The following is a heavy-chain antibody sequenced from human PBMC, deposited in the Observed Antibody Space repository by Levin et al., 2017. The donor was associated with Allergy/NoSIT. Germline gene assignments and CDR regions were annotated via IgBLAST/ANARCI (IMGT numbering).Heavy chain of an antibody. V-gene: IGHV1-2*02. D-gene: IGHD6-25*01. J-gene: IGHJ4*02. CDR1: GYTFTGYY. Sequence: ASVKVSCKASGYTFTGYYMHWVRQAPGQGLEWMGWINPNSGGTNYAQKFQGRVTMTRDTSISTAYMELSRLRSDDTAVYYCARRWDSSAPGFDYWGQGTLVTVSS. CDR2: INPNSGGT. CDR3: ARRWDSSAPGFDY.